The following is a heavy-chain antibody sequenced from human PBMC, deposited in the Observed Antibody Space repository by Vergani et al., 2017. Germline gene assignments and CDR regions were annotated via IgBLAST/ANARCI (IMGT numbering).Heavy chain of an antibody. CDR3: VKDRRRDGYTPPDY. CDR2: ISGSGGST. CDR1: GFTFSSYA. Sequence: EVQLLESGGGLVQPGGSLRLSCAASGFTFSSYAMSWVRQAPGKGLEWVSAISGSGGSTYYADSVKGRFTISRDNSKNTLYLQMNSLRAEDTAVYYCVKDRRRDGYTPPDYWGQGTLVTVSS. J-gene: IGHJ4*02. D-gene: IGHD5-24*01. V-gene: IGHV3-23*01.